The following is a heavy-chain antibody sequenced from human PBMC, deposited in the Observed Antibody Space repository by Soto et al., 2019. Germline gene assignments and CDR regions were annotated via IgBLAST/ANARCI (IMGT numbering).Heavy chain of an antibody. CDR3: ARGRETVGTTTPFAY. CDR2: VIPLFGTP. CDR1: GGTFSNYA. Sequence: QVQLVQSGAEVKKPGCSVKVSCKASGGTFSNYAINWVRQAPGQGLEWMGGVIPLFGTPNYAQKFQGRVTFTAYKSTSTAYMELRSLRSDDTVVDYCARGRETVGTTTPFAYWGHGTLVTVSS. D-gene: IGHD1-26*01. J-gene: IGHJ4*01. V-gene: IGHV1-69*06.